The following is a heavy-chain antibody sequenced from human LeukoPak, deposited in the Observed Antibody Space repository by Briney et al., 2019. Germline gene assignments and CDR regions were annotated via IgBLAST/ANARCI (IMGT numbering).Heavy chain of an antibody. V-gene: IGHV3-21*01. J-gene: IGHJ3*02. CDR2: ISSSSSYI. D-gene: IGHD3-10*01. CDR3: ARETYYYGSGSYFPPRDAFDI. CDR1: GFTFSSYS. Sequence: SGGSLRLACSASGFTFSSYSMNWVRQAPGKGLEWVSSISSSSSYIYYADSVKGRFTISRDNAKNSLYLQMNSLRAEDTAVYYCARETYYYGSGSYFPPRDAFDIWGQGTMVTVSS.